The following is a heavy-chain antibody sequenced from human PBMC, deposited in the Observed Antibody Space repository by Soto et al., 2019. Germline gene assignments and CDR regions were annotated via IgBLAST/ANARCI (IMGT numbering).Heavy chain of an antibody. J-gene: IGHJ4*02. CDR2: IYSGGYT. CDR3: AARGGGGGY. CDR1: GFTVSNNY. V-gene: IGHV3-53*01. Sequence: EVQLVESGGGLIQPGGSLRLSCAVSGFTVSNNYMSWVRQAPGKGLEGVSVIYSGGYTAYGDSVKGRFTISRDNSKNTLFHQKSSLGADAAAVYCWAARGGGGGYWGQGTLVTVSS. D-gene: IGHD3-16*01.